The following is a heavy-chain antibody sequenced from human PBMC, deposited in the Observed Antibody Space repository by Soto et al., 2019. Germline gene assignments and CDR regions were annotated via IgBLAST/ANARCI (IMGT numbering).Heavy chain of an antibody. J-gene: IGHJ4*02. CDR3: AKDRSYSGYDYFSLDY. V-gene: IGHV3-23*01. D-gene: IGHD5-12*01. CDR2: ISGSGGST. CDR1: GFTFSSYA. Sequence: GGSLRLSCAASGFTFSSYAMSWVRQAPGKGLEWVSAISGSGGSTYYADSVKGRFTISRDNSKNTLYLQMNSLRAEDTAVYYCAKDRSYSGYDYFSLDYWGQGTLVTVSS.